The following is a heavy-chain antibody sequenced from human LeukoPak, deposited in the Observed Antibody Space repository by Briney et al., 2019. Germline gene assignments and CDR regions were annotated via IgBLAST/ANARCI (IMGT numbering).Heavy chain of an antibody. V-gene: IGHV3-53*01. D-gene: IGHD2-15*01. Sequence: SGGSLRLSCAASGLTVSSSYMYWVRKAPGKGLEWVSFFYRGDSTYYAESVRGRFTISRDNSKNTLYLLMNSLIPEDTAVYYCAREVVSSPSYFDSWGQGTLVTVSS. CDR3: AREVVSSPSYFDS. J-gene: IGHJ4*02. CDR2: FYRGDST. CDR1: GLTVSSSY.